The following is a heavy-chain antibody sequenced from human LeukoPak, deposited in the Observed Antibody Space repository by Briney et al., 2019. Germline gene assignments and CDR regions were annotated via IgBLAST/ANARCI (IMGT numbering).Heavy chain of an antibody. CDR3: ARGGSYWGRNYYYYYMDV. V-gene: IGHV3-7*01. J-gene: IGHJ6*03. Sequence: WESLRLSCAASGFTFSSYWLSWVRQAQGQGLGWVANIKQDCSEKYYLDSVKGRFTISRDDAKNSLYLQMHSLRTDDDAVYYCARGGSYWGRNYYYYYMDVWGKGNTVTGSS. CDR1: GFTFSSYW. CDR2: IKQDCSEK. D-gene: IGHD1-26*01.